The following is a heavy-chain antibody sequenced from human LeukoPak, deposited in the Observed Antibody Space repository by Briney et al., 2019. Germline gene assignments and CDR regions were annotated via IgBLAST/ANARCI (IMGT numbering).Heavy chain of an antibody. CDR3: AGSGSYYRDSWFDP. D-gene: IGHD1-26*01. J-gene: IGHJ5*02. V-gene: IGHV6-1*01. CDR1: GDSVSSNSAA. Sequence: SQTLSLTCTISGDSVSSNSAAWNWIRQSPSRGLEWLGRTYYRSKWYNGYAVSVKSRITINPDTSKNQFSLQLNSVTPEDTAVYYCAGSGSYYRDSWFDPWGQGTLVTVSS. CDR2: TYYRSKWYN.